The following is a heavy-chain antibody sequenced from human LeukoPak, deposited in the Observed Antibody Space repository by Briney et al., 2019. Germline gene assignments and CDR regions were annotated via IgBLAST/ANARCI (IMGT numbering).Heavy chain of an antibody. Sequence: GGSLRLSCAASGFTFSSYAMSWVRQAPGKGLEWVSAISGSGGSTYYADSVKGRFTISRDNSKNTLYLRMNSLRAEDTAVYYCPKLGGYDSSGFGDYWGQGTLVTVSS. V-gene: IGHV3-23*01. CDR1: GFTFSSYA. CDR3: PKLGGYDSSGFGDY. D-gene: IGHD3-22*01. J-gene: IGHJ4*02. CDR2: ISGSGGST.